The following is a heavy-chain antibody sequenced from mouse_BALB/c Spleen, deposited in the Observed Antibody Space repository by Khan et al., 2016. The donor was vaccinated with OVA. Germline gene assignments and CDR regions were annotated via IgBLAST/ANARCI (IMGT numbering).Heavy chain of an antibody. D-gene: IGHD2-2*01. CDR3: TRRGYVAWFTY. V-gene: IGHV1-31*01. CDR1: GYSFTSYY. CDR2: IDPFIGDT. J-gene: IGHJ3*01. Sequence: VQLQQSGPELMKPGASVKISCKASGYSFTSYYIHWVIQSHGKSLEWIGYIDPFIGDTSYNQKFKGRATLTVDKSSSTAYIQLSNLTSADSAVXYCTRRGYVAWFTYGGQGTLLTVSA.